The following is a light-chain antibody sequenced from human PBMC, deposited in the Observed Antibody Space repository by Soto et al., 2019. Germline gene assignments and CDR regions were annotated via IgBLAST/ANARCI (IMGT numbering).Light chain of an antibody. J-gene: IGKJ4*01. CDR2: AAS. Sequence: DIQITQSPASLSASVGDRVTITCRASQSISSYLNWYQQKPGKAPELLIYAASSLQSGVPSRFSGSGSGTDFTLTISSLQPEDFATYYCQQSYSTPRLTFGGGTKVDIK. CDR3: QQSYSTPRLT. CDR1: QSISSY. V-gene: IGKV1-39*01.